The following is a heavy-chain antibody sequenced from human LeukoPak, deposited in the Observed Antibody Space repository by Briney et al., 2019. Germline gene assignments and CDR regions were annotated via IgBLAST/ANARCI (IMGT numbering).Heavy chain of an antibody. V-gene: IGHV1-69*05. Sequence: GASVKVSCKASGGTFSSHAIAWVRQAPGQGPEWMGGIIPISGTANYAQKFQGRVTITTDESTSTAYMELSSLTSDDAAVYYCAGGLQYQLLKALGYYYMDVWGEGTTVTVSS. CDR3: AGGLQYQLLKALGYYYMDV. D-gene: IGHD2-2*01. CDR1: GGTFSSHA. CDR2: IIPISGTA. J-gene: IGHJ6*03.